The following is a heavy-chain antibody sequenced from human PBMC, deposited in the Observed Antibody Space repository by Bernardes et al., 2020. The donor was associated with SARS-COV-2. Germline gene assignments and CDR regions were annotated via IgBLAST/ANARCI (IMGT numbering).Heavy chain of an antibody. CDR1: GFTLISST. J-gene: IGHJ4*02. D-gene: IGHD3-22*01. V-gene: IGHV3-23*01. Sequence: GGSLRLSCAASGFTLISSTMSWVRQAPGQGLEWISSITASGGDTYFANSVRGRFTISRDISKNTLYLEMGSLRPDDTAIYYCAKMGLAPGSTIGGQWLRFDYWGQGAQVTVYS. CDR2: ITASGGDT. CDR3: AKMGLAPGSTIGGQWLRFDY.